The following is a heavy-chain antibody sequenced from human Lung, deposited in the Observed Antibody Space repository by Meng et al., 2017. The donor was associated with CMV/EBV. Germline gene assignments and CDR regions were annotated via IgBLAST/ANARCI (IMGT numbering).Heavy chain of an antibody. CDR3: ARDSIVVPGRIYYYAMDV. CDR2: INNDGSST. Sequence: GGSLRPXCAASGLSFSSYWMYWVRQAPGRGLVWVAHINNDGSSTTYADSVKGRFTISRDNAKNTVFLQMHSLGVEDTAVYYCARDSIVVPGRIYYYAMDVWGHGTXVTVSS. CDR1: GLSFSSYW. D-gene: IGHD6-19*01. J-gene: IGHJ6*02. V-gene: IGHV3-74*01.